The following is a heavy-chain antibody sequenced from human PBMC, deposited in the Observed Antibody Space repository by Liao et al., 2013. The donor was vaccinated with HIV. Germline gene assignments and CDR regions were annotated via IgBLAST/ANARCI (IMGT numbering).Heavy chain of an antibody. V-gene: IGHV4-4*07. CDR3: AREQSRDFDY. Sequence: QVKLQESGPGLVKPSETLSLTCSVSGGSISSYYWSWIRQPAGKGLEWIGRVYSSGSTNLQPLPQASSHVISRHVQEPSSPSNLSSVTAADTAVYYCAREQSRDFDYWGQGTLVTVSS. J-gene: IGHJ4*02. CDR2: VYSSGST. CDR1: GGSISSYY.